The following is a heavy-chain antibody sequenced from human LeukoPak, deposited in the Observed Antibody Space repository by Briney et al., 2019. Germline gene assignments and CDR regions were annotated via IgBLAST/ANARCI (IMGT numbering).Heavy chain of an antibody. J-gene: IGHJ3*02. CDR2: IYYSGST. V-gene: IGHV4-61*01. CDR1: GDSVSSGSYY. D-gene: IGHD3-9*01. Sequence: SETLSLTCTVSGDSVSSGSYYWSWIRQPPGKGLEWIGYIYYSGSTNYNPSLKSRVTISVDTSKNQFSLKLSSVTAADTAVYYCARDRTLWDILTGYYTGGAFDIWGQGTMVTVSS. CDR3: ARDRTLWDILTGYYTGGAFDI.